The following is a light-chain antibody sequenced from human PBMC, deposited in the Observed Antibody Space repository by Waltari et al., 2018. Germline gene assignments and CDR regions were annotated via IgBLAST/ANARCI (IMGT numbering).Light chain of an antibody. CDR2: RNN. CDR3: AAWDDSLSGLYVV. Sequence: QSVLTQPPSASGTPGQRVTISCSGSSSNIGSNYVYWYQQLPGTAPKLLIYRNNQRPSGVPARFSGAKSGTSASLAISGLRSEDEADYYCAAWDDSLSGLYVVFGGGTKLTVL. V-gene: IGLV1-47*01. CDR1: SSNIGSNY. J-gene: IGLJ2*01.